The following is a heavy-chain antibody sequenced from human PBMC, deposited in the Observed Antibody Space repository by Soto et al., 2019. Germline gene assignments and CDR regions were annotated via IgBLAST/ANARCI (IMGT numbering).Heavy chain of an antibody. J-gene: IGHJ2*01. CDR1: GFTFSDYY. D-gene: IGHD3-9*01. CDR2: ISSSSSYT. V-gene: IGHV3-11*05. CDR3: ARVIFYGIPNWYFDP. Sequence: QVQLVESGGGLVKPGGSLRLSCAASGFTFSDYYMSWIRQAPGKGLEWVSYISSSSSYTNYADSVKGRFTISRDNAKNSMYLQMTSLRAEDMSVYYCARVIFYGIPNWYFDPWGRGTLVTVPS.